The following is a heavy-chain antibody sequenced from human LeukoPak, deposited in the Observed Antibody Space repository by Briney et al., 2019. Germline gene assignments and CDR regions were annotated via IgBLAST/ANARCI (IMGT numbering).Heavy chain of an antibody. Sequence: GESLKISFKASGDSFTSYWIAWVRQMPGKGLEWMGIIYAGDSGTRYSPSFQGQVTISVDKSITTAYLQWSSLKASDTAMFYCARRAGYNSGPFDYWGQGTLVTVSS. CDR1: GDSFTSYW. D-gene: IGHD6-19*01. CDR3: ARRAGYNSGPFDY. CDR2: IYAGDSGT. J-gene: IGHJ4*02. V-gene: IGHV5-51*01.